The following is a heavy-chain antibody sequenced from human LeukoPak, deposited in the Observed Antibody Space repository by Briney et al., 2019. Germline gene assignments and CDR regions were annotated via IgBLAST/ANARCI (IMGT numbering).Heavy chain of an antibody. CDR3: ARITGTTGEGFDY. D-gene: IGHD1-7*01. CDR1: GGTFSSYA. Sequence: ASVKVSCKASGGTFSSYAISWVRQAPGQRLEWMGWINAGNGNTKYSQKFQGRVTITRDTSASTAYMELSSLRSEDTAVYYCARITGTTGEGFDYWGQGTLVTVSS. CDR2: INAGNGNT. V-gene: IGHV1-3*01. J-gene: IGHJ4*02.